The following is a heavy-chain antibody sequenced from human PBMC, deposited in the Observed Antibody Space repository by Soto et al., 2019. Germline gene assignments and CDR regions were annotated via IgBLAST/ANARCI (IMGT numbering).Heavy chain of an antibody. CDR1: GFSFSDYS. D-gene: IGHD1-26*01. CDR3: ARVAVGNTSLFDY. V-gene: IGHV3-21*01. Sequence: EVQLVESGGGPVKPGGSLRLSCAASGFSFSDYSMKWVRQAPGKGLEWVSSISSTSAYIFYADSVKGRFTISRDNAKNSLYLQMNSLRAEDTALYYCARVAVGNTSLFDYWGQGTLVTVSS. J-gene: IGHJ4*02. CDR2: ISSTSAYI.